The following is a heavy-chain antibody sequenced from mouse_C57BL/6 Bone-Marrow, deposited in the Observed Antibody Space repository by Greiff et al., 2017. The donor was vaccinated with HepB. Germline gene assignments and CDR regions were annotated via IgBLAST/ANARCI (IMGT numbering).Heavy chain of an antibody. Sequence: EVQGVESGGGLVKPGGSLKLSCAASGFTFSSYAMSWVRQTPEKRLEWVATISDGGSYTYYPDNVKGRFTISRDNAKNNLYLQMSHLKSEDTAMYYCGRGRMDYWGQGTSVTVSS. CDR2: ISDGGSYT. CDR3: GRGRMDY. V-gene: IGHV5-4*01. D-gene: IGHD1-1*01. CDR1: GFTFSSYA. J-gene: IGHJ4*01.